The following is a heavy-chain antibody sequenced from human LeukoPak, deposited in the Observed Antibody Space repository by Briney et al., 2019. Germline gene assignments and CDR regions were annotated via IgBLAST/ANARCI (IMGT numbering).Heavy chain of an antibody. V-gene: IGHV4-59*11. CDR1: GGSISRHY. CDR2: IYYSGST. Sequence: SSETLSLTCTVSGGSISRHYWSWIRQPPGKGLEWIGYIYYSGSTNYNPSLKSRVTISVDTSKNQFSLKLSSVTAADTAVYYCARGPRREWELLKAFDYWGQGTLVTVSS. D-gene: IGHD1-26*01. J-gene: IGHJ4*02. CDR3: ARGPRREWELLKAFDY.